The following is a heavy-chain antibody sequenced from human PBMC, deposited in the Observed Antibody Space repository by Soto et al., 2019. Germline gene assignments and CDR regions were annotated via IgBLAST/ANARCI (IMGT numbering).Heavy chain of an antibody. CDR2: IYYSGST. Sequence: SETLSLTCTVSGGSIISSSYYFFCIRQPPWNGLELIGSIYYSGSTYYNPSLKSRVTISVDTSKNQFSLKLSSVTAADTAVYYCARQAVEYDYVWGSYRYPLYYYGMDVWGQGTTVTVSS. CDR1: GGSIISSSYY. J-gene: IGHJ6*02. V-gene: IGHV4-39*01. D-gene: IGHD3-16*02. CDR3: ARQAVEYDYVWGSYRYPLYYYGMDV.